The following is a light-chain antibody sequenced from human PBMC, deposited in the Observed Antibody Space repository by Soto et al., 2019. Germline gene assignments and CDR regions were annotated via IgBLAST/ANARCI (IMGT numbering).Light chain of an antibody. Sequence: EIVMTQSPATLSVSPGERATLSCSASQSVGSNLAWYQQKPGQAPMLLIYGASTRATGIPARFSGSGSGTEFTLTISSLQSEDFAVYYWQQYSNWWTFGQGTKVEIK. V-gene: IGKV3-15*01. CDR1: QSVGSN. J-gene: IGKJ1*01. CDR2: GAS. CDR3: QQYSNWWT.